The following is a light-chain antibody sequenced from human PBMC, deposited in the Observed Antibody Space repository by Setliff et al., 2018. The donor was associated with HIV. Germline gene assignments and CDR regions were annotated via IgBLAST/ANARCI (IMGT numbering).Light chain of an antibody. Sequence: QSALTQPPSASGSPGQSVTISCSGTISDVNGYNYVSWYQQHPGKAPKLVIFDVDKRPSGVPDRFSGSKSGNTASLTVSGLQAEDEADYYCSSWAGSSTYVFGTGTKVTGL. CDR1: ISDVNGYNY. CDR2: DVD. CDR3: SSWAGSSTYV. J-gene: IGLJ1*01. V-gene: IGLV2-8*01.